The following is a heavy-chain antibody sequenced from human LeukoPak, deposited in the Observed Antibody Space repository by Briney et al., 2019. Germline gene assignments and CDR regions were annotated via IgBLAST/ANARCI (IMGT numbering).Heavy chain of an antibody. D-gene: IGHD4-23*01. CDR3: ARGAMDDDYGGHY. V-gene: IGHV1-18*01. J-gene: IGHJ4*02. Sequence: GASVKVSCKASGYTFPSYGISWVRQAPGQGLEWMGWITAYNGNTKYAPKFQGRVTMTTDTSTSTAYMELRSLRFGDTAVYYCARGAMDDDYGGHYWGQGTLVTVSS. CDR2: ITAYNGNT. CDR1: GYTFPSYG.